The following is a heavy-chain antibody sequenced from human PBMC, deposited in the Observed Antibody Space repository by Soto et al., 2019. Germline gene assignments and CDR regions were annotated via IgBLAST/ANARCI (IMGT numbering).Heavy chain of an antibody. CDR2: INLTSSAT. CDR1: GYTFTDYY. V-gene: IGHV1-2*02. J-gene: IGHJ4*02. Sequence: ASVKVSCKASGYTFTDYYMHWVRQAPGQAPEWMGWINLTSSATKYAQNFQGRVTMTGDTSISTAYMELSRLRSDDTAVYYCARDESLDYWGQGTLVTVSS. CDR3: ARDESLDY.